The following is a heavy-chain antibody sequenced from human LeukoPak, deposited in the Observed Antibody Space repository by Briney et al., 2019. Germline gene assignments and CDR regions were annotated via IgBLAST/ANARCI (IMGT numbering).Heavy chain of an antibody. Sequence: GGSLRLSCVVSGFTFSSYEMNWVRQAPGKGLEWVSYISSSGSTIYYADSVKGRFTISRDNAKNSLYLQMNSLRAEDTAVYYCACGWLGYYYGMDVWGQGTTVTVSS. CDR1: GFTFSSYE. V-gene: IGHV3-48*03. D-gene: IGHD6-19*01. CDR2: ISSSGSTI. CDR3: ACGWLGYYYGMDV. J-gene: IGHJ6*02.